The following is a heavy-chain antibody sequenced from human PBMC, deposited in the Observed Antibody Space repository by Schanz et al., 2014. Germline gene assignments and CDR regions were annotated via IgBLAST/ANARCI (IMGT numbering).Heavy chain of an antibody. D-gene: IGHD1-26*01. CDR2: IWYDGSNK. CDR3: AKRGPYTGRYEYFQQ. J-gene: IGHJ1*01. V-gene: IGHV3-33*06. Sequence: QVQLVESGGGVVQPGRSLRLSCAASGFTFSSYDMHWVRQAPGKGLEWVAVIWYDGSNKYYADSVEGRFTISRDNSKNTVYLQMNSLRAEDTALYYCAKRGPYTGRYEYFQQWGQGTLVTVSS. CDR1: GFTFSSYD.